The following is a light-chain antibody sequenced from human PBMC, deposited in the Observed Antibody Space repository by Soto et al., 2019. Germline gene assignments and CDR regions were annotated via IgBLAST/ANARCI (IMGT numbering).Light chain of an antibody. CDR3: QQCGCSYT. Sequence: LTQSPGTLSLSPGARATLSCRASQGVSSSYLAWDHQKPVQAPRLLSYGTSSTATGIPDWFSGSGSGTDFTLTISRLEPDDVAVYYCQQCGCSYTFGQGTKMEL. V-gene: IGKV3-20*01. CDR1: QGVSSSY. CDR2: GTS. J-gene: IGKJ2*01.